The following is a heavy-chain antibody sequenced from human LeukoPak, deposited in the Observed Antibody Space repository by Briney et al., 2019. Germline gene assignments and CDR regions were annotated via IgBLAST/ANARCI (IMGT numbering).Heavy chain of an antibody. V-gene: IGHV3-23*01. CDR3: ARIYTNVWLSGYLHMDV. CDR2: ISGSGGST. CDR1: GFTFSSSA. D-gene: IGHD3-9*01. Sequence: PGGSLRLSCAASGFTFSSSAMSWVRQAPGKGLEWVSAISGSGGSTYYAGSVKGRFTISRDNAKKSLYLQMNNLRVEDTAVYYCARIYTNVWLSGYLHMDVWGKGTTVTVSS. J-gene: IGHJ6*03.